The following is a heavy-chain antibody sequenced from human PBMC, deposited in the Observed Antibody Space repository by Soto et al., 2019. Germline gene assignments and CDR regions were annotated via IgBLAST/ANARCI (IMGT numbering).Heavy chain of an antibody. V-gene: IGHV1-69*02. J-gene: IGHJ4*02. D-gene: IGHD5-18*01. CDR2: VIPMLGKA. Sequence: QVQLVQSGAEVKKPGSSVKVSCKASGGTLSAHTINCVRQAPGQGLEWMGRVIPMLGKANYAQKLQGRVTITADKSTSTAYMELRSLRSDDTAVYYCARMREYTYGLIDYWGQGTLVTVSS. CDR1: GGTLSAHT. CDR3: ARMREYTYGLIDY.